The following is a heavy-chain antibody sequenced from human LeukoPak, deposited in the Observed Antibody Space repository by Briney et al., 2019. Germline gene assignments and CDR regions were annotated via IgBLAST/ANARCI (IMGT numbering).Heavy chain of an antibody. V-gene: IGHV3-23*01. CDR1: GFTFSSYA. D-gene: IGHD6-13*01. CDR2: ISGSGGST. CDR3: AKDPLAAAGTGRSWFDP. J-gene: IGHJ5*02. Sequence: GGSLRLSCAASGFTFSSYAMSWVRQAPGKGLELVSAISGSGGSTYYADSVKGRFTISRDNSKNTLYLQMNSLRAEDTAVYYCAKDPLAAAGTGRSWFDPWGQGTLVTVSS.